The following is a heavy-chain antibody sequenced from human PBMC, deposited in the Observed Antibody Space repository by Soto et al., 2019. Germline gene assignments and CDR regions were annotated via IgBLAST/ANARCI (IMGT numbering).Heavy chain of an antibody. CDR3: ARVSGTYSSSWYFDY. CDR2: ISSSSSYI. Sequence: GGCLGLACAACGVTLSSYSMNWVRQAPGKGLEWVSSISSSSSYIYYADSVKGRFTISRDNAKNSLYLQMNSLRAEDTAVYYCARVSGTYSSSWYFDYWGQGTLVTVSS. J-gene: IGHJ4*02. V-gene: IGHV3-21*01. D-gene: IGHD6-13*01. CDR1: GVTLSSYS.